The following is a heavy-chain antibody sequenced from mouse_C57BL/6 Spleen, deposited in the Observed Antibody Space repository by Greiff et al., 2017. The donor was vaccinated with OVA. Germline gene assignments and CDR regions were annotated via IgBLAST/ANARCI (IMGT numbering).Heavy chain of an antibody. D-gene: IGHD2-4*01. Sequence: QVQLQQPGAELVRPGSSVKPSCKASGYTFTSYWMHWVKQRPIQGLEWIGNIDPSDSETHYNQKFKDKATLTVDKSSSTAYMQLSSLTSEDSAVYYCARYYDYYYAMDYWGQGTSVTVSS. CDR2: IDPSDSET. V-gene: IGHV1-52*01. J-gene: IGHJ4*01. CDR1: GYTFTSYW. CDR3: ARYYDYYYAMDY.